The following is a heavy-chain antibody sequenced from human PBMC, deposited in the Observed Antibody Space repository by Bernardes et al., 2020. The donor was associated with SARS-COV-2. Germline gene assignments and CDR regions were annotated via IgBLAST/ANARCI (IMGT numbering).Heavy chain of an antibody. J-gene: IGHJ4*02. V-gene: IGHV4-39*01. D-gene: IGHD4-17*01. CDR2: IYYIGST. CDR3: ARMDSDYGGNNFDY. Sequence: SESLSLTCTVSGGSISSSSYYWAWFRQPPGKGLEWSGSIYYIGSTYCNPSPKSRVTISVDTSKNQFSLKLSSVTAADTAIYYCARMDSDYGGNNFDYWGQGTLVTVSS. CDR1: GGSISSSSYY.